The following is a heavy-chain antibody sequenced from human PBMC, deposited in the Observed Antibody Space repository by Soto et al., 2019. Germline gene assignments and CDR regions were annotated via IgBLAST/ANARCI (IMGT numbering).Heavy chain of an antibody. D-gene: IGHD2-15*01. Sequence: GGSLRLSCAASGFTFSSYWMSWVRQAPGKGLEWVANIKQDGSEKYYVDSVKGRFTISRDNAKNSLYLQMNSLRAEDAAVYYCAREISCSGGSCYSAFDILGQGTMVTVSS. V-gene: IGHV3-7*01. CDR3: AREISCSGGSCYSAFDI. J-gene: IGHJ3*02. CDR2: IKQDGSEK. CDR1: GFTFSSYW.